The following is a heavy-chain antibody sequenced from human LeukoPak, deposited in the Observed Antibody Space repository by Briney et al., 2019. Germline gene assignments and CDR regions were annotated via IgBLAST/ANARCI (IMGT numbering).Heavy chain of an antibody. D-gene: IGHD3-10*01. J-gene: IGHJ5*02. Sequence: PSETLSLTCTVSGGSISSGSYYWSWIRQPAGKGLEWIGRIYTSGSTNYNPSLKSRVTISVDTSKNQFSLKLSSVTAADTAVYYCARVVGYYGSGRSVNWFDPWGQGTLVTVSS. CDR2: IYTSGST. V-gene: IGHV4-61*02. CDR1: GGSISSGSYY. CDR3: ARVVGYYGSGRSVNWFDP.